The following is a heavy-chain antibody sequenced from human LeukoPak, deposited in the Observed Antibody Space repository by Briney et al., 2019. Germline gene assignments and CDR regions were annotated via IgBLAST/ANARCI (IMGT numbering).Heavy chain of an antibody. CDR3: ARLHTHYSGYYYSLDY. V-gene: IGHV4-4*07. CDR2: VRTSGTT. Sequence: KSSETLSLTCTVSGGSMNNYFWSWIRQPAGKGLGWVGRVRTSGTTDYNPSLKSRVSMSIDTSKNQFSLRLRSVTAADTAVYYCARLHTHYSGYYYSLDYWGQGTLVTVSS. CDR1: GGSMNNYF. D-gene: IGHD3-22*01. J-gene: IGHJ4*02.